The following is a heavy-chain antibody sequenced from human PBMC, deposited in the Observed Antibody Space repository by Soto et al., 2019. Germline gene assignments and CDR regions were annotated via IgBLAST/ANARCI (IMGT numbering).Heavy chain of an antibody. J-gene: IGHJ4*02. CDR2: ISAYNGNT. D-gene: IGHD1-26*01. CDR1: GYTFTSYG. Sequence: ASVKVSCKASGYTFTSYGISSVRQAPGQGLEWMGWISAYNGNTNYAQKLQGRVTMTTDTSTSTAYMELRSLRSDDTAVYYCARNARELLLPQNWGQGTLVTVSS. CDR3: ARNARELLLPQN. V-gene: IGHV1-18*01.